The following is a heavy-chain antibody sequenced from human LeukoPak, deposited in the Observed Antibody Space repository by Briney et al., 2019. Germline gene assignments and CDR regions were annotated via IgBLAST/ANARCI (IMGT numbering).Heavy chain of an antibody. D-gene: IGHD3-22*01. CDR1: GFTFDDYG. Sequence: GGSLRLSCAASGFTFDDYGMSWVRQVPGKGLEWVSTINYNGDRTYYVDSVKGRFTISRDNGEHSLSLQMNSLRAEDTAVYYCARDPRLYYYDSSGYPPDYWGQGTLVTVSS. V-gene: IGHV3-20*04. CDR2: INYNGDRT. J-gene: IGHJ4*02. CDR3: ARDPRLYYYDSSGYPPDY.